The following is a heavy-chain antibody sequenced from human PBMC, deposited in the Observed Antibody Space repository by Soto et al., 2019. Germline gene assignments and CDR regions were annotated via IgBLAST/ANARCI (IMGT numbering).Heavy chain of an antibody. V-gene: IGHV1-46*01. CDR3: ARGIGGLLGSVWHYYFDY. D-gene: IGHD6-19*01. Sequence: ASVKVSCKASGYIFTANYMHWVRQAPGQGLEWMGIINPSTGDTGYAQKYQGRVTMTMDTSTSTVYMELSSLRSEDTAVYYCARGIGGLLGSVWHYYFDYWGQGTLVTVSS. J-gene: IGHJ4*02. CDR2: INPSTGDT. CDR1: GYIFTANY.